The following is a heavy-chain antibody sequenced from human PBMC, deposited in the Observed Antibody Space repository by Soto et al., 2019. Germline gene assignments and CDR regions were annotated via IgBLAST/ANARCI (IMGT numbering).Heavy chain of an antibody. CDR2: ISGSGGST. CDR1: GFTFSSYA. CDR3: AKRKLMVRGVPRGYFDY. V-gene: IGHV3-23*01. D-gene: IGHD3-10*01. Sequence: EVQLLESGGGLVQPGGSLRLSCAASGFTFSSYAMSWVRQAPGKGLEWVSAISGSGGSTYYADSVKGRFTISRDNSKNTLYLQMNGLRAEDTAVYYCAKRKLMVRGVPRGYFDYWGQGTLVTVSS. J-gene: IGHJ4*02.